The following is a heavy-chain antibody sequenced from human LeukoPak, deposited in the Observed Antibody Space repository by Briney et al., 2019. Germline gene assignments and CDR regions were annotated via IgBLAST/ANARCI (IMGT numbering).Heavy chain of an antibody. V-gene: IGHV3-49*04. J-gene: IGHJ4*02. CDR1: GFTFGAHS. Sequence: GGSLRLSCTGTGFTFGAHSMAWVRQAPGKGPEWVGFIRGKAYGGATGYTASVKGRFTISRDDSKSIVYLQMNSLRTEDTAVYYCICLTDPFDYWGQGSLVTVSS. CDR2: IRGKAYGGAT. CDR3: ICLTDPFDY.